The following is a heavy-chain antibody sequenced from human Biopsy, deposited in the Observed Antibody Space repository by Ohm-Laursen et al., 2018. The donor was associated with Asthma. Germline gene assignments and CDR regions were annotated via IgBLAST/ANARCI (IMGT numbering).Heavy chain of an antibody. V-gene: IGHV1-69*01. CDR1: GGTFNTYV. J-gene: IGHJ4*02. D-gene: IGHD2-2*01. Sequence: SSVKVFCKSLGGTFNTYVIGWVRQAPGQGLEWMGGINSVFGTTTYPQKFQDRVTITADDSASTVYMELSSLRSEDTAVYYCARKAGSCISRTCYSLDFWGQGTLVTVSS. CDR2: INSVFGTT. CDR3: ARKAGSCISRTCYSLDF.